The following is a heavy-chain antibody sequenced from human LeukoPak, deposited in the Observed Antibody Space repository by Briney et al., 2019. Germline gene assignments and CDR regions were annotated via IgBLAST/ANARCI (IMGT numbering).Heavy chain of an antibody. Sequence: SETLSLTCTVSGGSISSSSFHWGWIRQPPGKGLEWIGSIYYSGSTYYNPSLKSRVTISVDTPKNQFSLKLSSVTAADTAVYYCARILYYSSYGMDVWGQGTTVTVSS. CDR3: ARILYYSSYGMDV. V-gene: IGHV4-39*01. J-gene: IGHJ6*02. CDR1: GGSISSSSFH. CDR2: IYYSGST.